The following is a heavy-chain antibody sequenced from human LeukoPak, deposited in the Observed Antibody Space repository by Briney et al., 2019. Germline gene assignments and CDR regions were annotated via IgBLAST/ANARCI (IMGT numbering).Heavy chain of an antibody. Sequence: PSETLSLTCTVSGGSISSSSYYWGWIRQPPGKGLEWIGSIYYSGSTYYNPSLKSRVTISVDTSKNQFSLKLSSVTAADTAVYYCARRPGGYYDSSGYFDYWSQGTLVTVSS. CDR2: IYYSGST. D-gene: IGHD3-22*01. V-gene: IGHV4-39*01. J-gene: IGHJ4*02. CDR1: GGSISSSSYY. CDR3: ARRPGGYYDSSGYFDY.